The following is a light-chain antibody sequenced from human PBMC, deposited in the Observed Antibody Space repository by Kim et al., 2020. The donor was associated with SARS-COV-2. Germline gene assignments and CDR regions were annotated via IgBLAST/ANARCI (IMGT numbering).Light chain of an antibody. V-gene: IGKV3-20*01. J-gene: IGKJ4*01. CDR3: QQYGSSPLT. CDR1: QSVSRNY. Sequence: SPGERATLSCRAGQSVSRNYLAWYQQKPGQAPRLLIYDASSRATGIPDRFSGSGSGTDFTLTITRLEPEDFAVYYCQQYGSSPLTFGGGTKVDIK. CDR2: DAS.